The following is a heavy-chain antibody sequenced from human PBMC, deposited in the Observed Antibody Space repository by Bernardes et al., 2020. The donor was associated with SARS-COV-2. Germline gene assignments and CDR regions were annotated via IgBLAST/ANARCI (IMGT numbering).Heavy chain of an antibody. CDR2: ISSGGST. CDR1: GFTVSSNY. V-gene: IGHV3-66*01. CDR3: ARDFSWFDP. Sequence: GRSMRLSCAASGFTVSSNYMSWVRQAPGKGLGWVSVISSGGSTYYADSVKGRFTISRDNSKNTLYLQMNSLRAEDTAVYYCARDFSWFDPWGQGTLVTVSS. J-gene: IGHJ5*02.